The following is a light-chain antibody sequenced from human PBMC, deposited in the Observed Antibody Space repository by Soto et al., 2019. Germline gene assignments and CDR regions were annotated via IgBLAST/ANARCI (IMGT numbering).Light chain of an antibody. CDR3: QQYNNWPWT. J-gene: IGKJ1*01. Sequence: EIVMTQSPATLSVSPGERATLSCRASQSVSSNLAWYQQKPGQAPRLLIYGASTRATGIPARFSGSGSGTEFTLTISSLQSEDFAVYYCQQYNNWPWTFGQGTMVDVK. V-gene: IGKV3-15*01. CDR2: GAS. CDR1: QSVSSN.